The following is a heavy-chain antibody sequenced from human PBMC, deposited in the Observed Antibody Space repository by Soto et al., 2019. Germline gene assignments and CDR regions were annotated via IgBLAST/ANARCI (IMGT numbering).Heavy chain of an antibody. Sequence: PSETLSLTCTVSGGSISSYYWSWIRQPPGKGLEWIGYIYYSGSTNYNPSLKSRVTISVDTSKNQFSLKLSSVTAADTAVYYCARDGASIFAGTGRFDYWGQGTLVTVSS. CDR1: GGSISSYY. V-gene: IGHV4-59*01. CDR3: ARDGASIFAGTGRFDY. CDR2: IYYSGST. D-gene: IGHD3-3*01. J-gene: IGHJ4*02.